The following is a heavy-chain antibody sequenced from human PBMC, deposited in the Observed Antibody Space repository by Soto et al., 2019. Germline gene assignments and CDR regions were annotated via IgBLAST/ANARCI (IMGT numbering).Heavy chain of an antibody. CDR2: IYYSGST. CDR3: ARRKGGYCSGGSCYTFDY. Sequence: PXETLSLTCTVSGGSISSGGYYWSWIRQHPGKGLEWIGYIYYSGSTYYNPSLKSRVTISVDTSKNQFSLKLSSVTAADTAVYYCARRKGGYCSGGSCYTFDYWGQGTLVTVSS. J-gene: IGHJ4*02. CDR1: GGSISSGGYY. D-gene: IGHD2-15*01. V-gene: IGHV4-31*03.